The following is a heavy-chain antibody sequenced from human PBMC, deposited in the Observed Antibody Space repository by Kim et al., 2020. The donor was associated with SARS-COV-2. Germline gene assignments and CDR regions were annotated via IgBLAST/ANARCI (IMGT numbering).Heavy chain of an antibody. Sequence: SETLSLTCTVSGGTISSYYWSWIRQPPGKGLEWIGYIYYSGSTNYNPSLKSRVIISVDTSKNQFSLKLSSVTAADTAGYYCARRSYSGYDFDYWGQGTL. CDR3: ARRSYSGYDFDY. CDR2: IYYSGST. D-gene: IGHD5-12*01. CDR1: GGTISSYY. V-gene: IGHV4-59*13. J-gene: IGHJ4*02.